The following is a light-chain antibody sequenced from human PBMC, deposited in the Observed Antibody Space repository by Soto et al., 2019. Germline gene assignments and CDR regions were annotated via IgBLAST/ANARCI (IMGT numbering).Light chain of an antibody. Sequence: EIVLTQSPGTLSLSPGERATLSRRASQSVSSNYLAWYQQKRGQAPRLLTYGASSRATGIPTRFSGSGSGTDFTLTISRLEPEDFAVYYCQQYDTSPRTFGQGTKVEI. CDR2: GAS. CDR1: QSVSSNY. V-gene: IGKV3-20*01. J-gene: IGKJ1*01. CDR3: QQYDTSPRT.